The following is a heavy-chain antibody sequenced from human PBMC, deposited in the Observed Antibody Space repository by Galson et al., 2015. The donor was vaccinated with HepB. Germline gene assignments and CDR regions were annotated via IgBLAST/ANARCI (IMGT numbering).Heavy chain of an antibody. CDR1: GGSISSSSCY. CDR2: FYYTGNT. Sequence: ETLSLTCTVSGGSISSSSCYWGWLRQPPGKGLEWIGSFYYTGNTHYNPSLKSRVTISGDTSKNQFSLKLNSVTAADTAVYYCARHESESKTYAADNWGQGTLVTVSS. CDR3: ARHESESKTYAADN. V-gene: IGHV4-39*01. D-gene: IGHD2-2*01. J-gene: IGHJ4*02.